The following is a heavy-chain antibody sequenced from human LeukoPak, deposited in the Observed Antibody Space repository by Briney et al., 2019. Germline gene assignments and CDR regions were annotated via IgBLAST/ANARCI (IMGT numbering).Heavy chain of an antibody. V-gene: IGHV3-23*01. D-gene: IGHD4-17*01. J-gene: IGHJ4*02. Sequence: GGSLRLSCAASGFIFSDYPMRWVRQAPGKGLQWVSDISSSGGSTYYAASVEGRFTISRDNSKNTLYLQMNSLRVEDTAVYYCARRNYGDYANFDYWGQGTLVTVSS. CDR2: ISSSGGST. CDR1: GFIFSDYP. CDR3: ARRNYGDYANFDY.